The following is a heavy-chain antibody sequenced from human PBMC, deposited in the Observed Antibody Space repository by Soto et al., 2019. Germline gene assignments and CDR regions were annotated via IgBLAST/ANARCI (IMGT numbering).Heavy chain of an antibody. Sequence: GGSLRLSCAASGFTFSSYGMHWVRQAPGKGLEWVAVIWYDGSNKYYADSVKGRFTISRDNSKNTLYLQMNSLRAEDTAVYYCARPFYSGSYYYYYYGMDVWGQETTVTVSS. D-gene: IGHD1-26*01. J-gene: IGHJ6*02. V-gene: IGHV3-33*01. CDR1: GFTFSSYG. CDR2: IWYDGSNK. CDR3: ARPFYSGSYYYYYYGMDV.